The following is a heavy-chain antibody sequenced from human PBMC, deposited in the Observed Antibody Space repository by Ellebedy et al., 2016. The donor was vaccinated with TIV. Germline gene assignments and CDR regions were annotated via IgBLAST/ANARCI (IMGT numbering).Heavy chain of an antibody. Sequence: GESLKISXVGSGFSSSSYGIHWVRQAPGKGLEWVAVISYDGEREFYADSVRGRFTLSRDNSRNTLYIQMNNLGPEDTAIYYCAKDYGTGWYGAFDFWGQGTLVTVSS. CDR2: ISYDGERE. CDR3: AKDYGTGWYGAFDF. CDR1: GFSSSSYG. D-gene: IGHD6-19*01. V-gene: IGHV3-30*19. J-gene: IGHJ4*02.